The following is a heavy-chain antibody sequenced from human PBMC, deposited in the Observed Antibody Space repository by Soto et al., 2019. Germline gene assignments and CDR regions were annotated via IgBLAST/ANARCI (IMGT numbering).Heavy chain of an antibody. CDR2: IYPGDSDT. CDR1: GYSFTSYW. V-gene: IGHV5-51*01. J-gene: IGHJ4*02. CDR3: ARAYGGKTLLWADQSFDY. D-gene: IGHD4-17*01. Sequence: GESLKISCKGSGYSFTSYWIGWVRQMPGKGLEWMGIIYPGDSDTRYSPSFQGQVTISADKSISTAYLQWSSLKASDTAMYYCARAYGGKTLLWADQSFDYWGQGIQVTVSS.